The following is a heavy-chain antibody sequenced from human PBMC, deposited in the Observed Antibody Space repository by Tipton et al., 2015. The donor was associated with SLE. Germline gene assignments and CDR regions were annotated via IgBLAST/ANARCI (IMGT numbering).Heavy chain of an antibody. D-gene: IGHD1-14*01. CDR2: INHSGST. CDR1: GGSFSGYY. J-gene: IGHJ2*01. Sequence: LRLSCAVYGGSFSGYYWSWIRQPPGKGLEWIGEINHSGSTNYNPSLKSRVTISVDTSKNQFSLKLSSVTAADTAVYYCARDRRGWYFDLWGRGTLVTVSS. V-gene: IGHV4-34*01. CDR3: ARDRRGWYFDL.